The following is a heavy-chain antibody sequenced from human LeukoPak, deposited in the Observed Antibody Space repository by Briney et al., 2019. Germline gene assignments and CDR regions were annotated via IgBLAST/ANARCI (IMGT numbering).Heavy chain of an antibody. CDR2: IYPDDSDT. V-gene: IGHV5-51*01. CDR1: GYSFTSYW. Sequence: GESLKISCKGSGYSFTSYWIGWVRQMPGKGLEWMGDIYPDDSDTRYSPSFQGQVTISADKSISTAYLQWGSLEASDTAIYYCARAAYCSSTSCYIGAGIDAFVIWGQGTMVTVSS. CDR3: ARAAYCSSTSCYIGAGIDAFVI. D-gene: IGHD2-2*02. J-gene: IGHJ3*02.